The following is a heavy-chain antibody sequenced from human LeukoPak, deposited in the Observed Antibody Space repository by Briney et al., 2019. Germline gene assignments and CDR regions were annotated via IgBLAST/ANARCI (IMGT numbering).Heavy chain of an antibody. CDR1: GYTFTSYW. CDR3: ARHPIVGLTGQSFDY. J-gene: IGHJ4*02. CDR2: IYPGDSDT. Sequence: GESLKISCKGSGYTFTSYWIAWVRQMPGKGLEWMGIIYPGDSDTRYSPSFQGQVTISADKSISTAYLQWSSLKASDTAMYYCARHPIVGLTGQSFDYWGQGTLVTVSS. D-gene: IGHD7-27*01. V-gene: IGHV5-51*01.